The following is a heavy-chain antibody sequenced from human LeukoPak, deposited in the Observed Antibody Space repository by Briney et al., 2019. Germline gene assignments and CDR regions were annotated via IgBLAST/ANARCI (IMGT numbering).Heavy chain of an antibody. J-gene: IGHJ4*02. CDR1: GGSFSGYY. Sequence: SETLSLTCAAYGGSFSGYYWSWIRQPPGKGLEWIGEINHSGSTNYNPSLKSRVTISVDTSKNQFSLKLSSVTAADTAVYYCARVGITIPLRALDYWGQGTLVTVSS. CDR3: ARVGITIPLRALDY. CDR2: INHSGST. D-gene: IGHD3-3*01. V-gene: IGHV4-34*01.